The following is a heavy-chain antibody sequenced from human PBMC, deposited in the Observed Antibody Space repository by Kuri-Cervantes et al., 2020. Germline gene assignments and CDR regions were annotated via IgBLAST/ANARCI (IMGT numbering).Heavy chain of an antibody. V-gene: IGHV4-59*01. CDR3: ARTEYNWFDP. Sequence: GSLRLSCTVSGGSFTSDYWSWIRQSPGKGLQWIGYIFYSGSTIYNPSLKSRLTISVDTSKYQFSLRLTSVTAADTAVYYCARTEYNWFDPWGQGTLVTDSS. CDR2: IFYSGST. D-gene: IGHD3-10*01. CDR1: GGSFTSDY. J-gene: IGHJ5*02.